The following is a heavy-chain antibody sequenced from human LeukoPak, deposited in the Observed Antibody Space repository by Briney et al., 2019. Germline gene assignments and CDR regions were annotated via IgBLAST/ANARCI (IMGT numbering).Heavy chain of an antibody. V-gene: IGHV1-18*01. Sequence: GASVKVSCKASGYTFTSYGISWVRQAPGQGLEWMGWISAYNGNTSYAQKLQGRVTMTTDTSTSTAYMELRSLRSDDTAVYYCARAVDYDFWSGYLPTYYYYYMDVWGQGTLVTVSS. CDR2: ISAYNGNT. CDR1: GYTFTSYG. D-gene: IGHD3-3*01. CDR3: ARAVDYDFWSGYLPTYYYYYMDV. J-gene: IGHJ6*03.